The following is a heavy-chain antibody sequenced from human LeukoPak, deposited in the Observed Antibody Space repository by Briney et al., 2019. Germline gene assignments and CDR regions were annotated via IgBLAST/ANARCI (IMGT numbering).Heavy chain of an antibody. J-gene: IGHJ5*02. V-gene: IGHV3-66*01. Sequence: GGSLRLSCAASGFTVSSNYMSWVRQAPGKGLEWVSVIYSGGSTYYADSVKGRFTISRDNSKNTLYLQMNSLRAEDTAVYYCASLPLYYYGSGSYSPWGQGTLVTVSS. D-gene: IGHD3-10*01. CDR3: ASLPLYYYGSGSYSP. CDR1: GFTVSSNY. CDR2: IYSGGST.